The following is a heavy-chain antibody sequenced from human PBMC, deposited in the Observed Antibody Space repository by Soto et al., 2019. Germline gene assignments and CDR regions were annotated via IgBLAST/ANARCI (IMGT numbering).Heavy chain of an antibody. Sequence: GGFLRLSCAACGFNFSSYSRNWVRQAPGKGLEWVSSISSSGSSTYYADSVKGRFTISRDNAKNSLCLQVNSLRAEDTAVYFCARSPPWRVRGIEQYYFDYWGQGTLVTVSS. V-gene: IGHV3-21*01. CDR2: ISSSGSST. D-gene: IGHD3-10*01. CDR3: ARSPPWRVRGIEQYYFDY. CDR1: GFNFSSYS. J-gene: IGHJ4*02.